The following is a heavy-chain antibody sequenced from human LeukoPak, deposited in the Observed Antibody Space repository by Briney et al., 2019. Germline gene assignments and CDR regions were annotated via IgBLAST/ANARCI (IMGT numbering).Heavy chain of an antibody. V-gene: IGHV3-7*01. J-gene: IGHJ4*02. D-gene: IGHD2-15*01. CDR3: ASGNYFDY. CDR1: GFTFSTFW. Sequence: GGSLRLSCAASGFTFSTFWMSWVRQAPGKGLEWVANIKQDGTEKYYVDSVKGRFTISRDNAKNSLYLQMNSLRAEDTAVYFCASGNYFDYWGQGTLVAVSS. CDR2: IKQDGTEK.